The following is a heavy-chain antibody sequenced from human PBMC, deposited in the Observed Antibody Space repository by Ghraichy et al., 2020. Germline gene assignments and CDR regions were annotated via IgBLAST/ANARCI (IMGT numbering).Heavy chain of an antibody. CDR2: IYYSGST. J-gene: IGHJ3*02. D-gene: IGHD7-27*01. CDR1: GGSISSYY. Sequence: SETLSLTCTVSGGSISSYYWSWIRQPPGKGLEWIGYIYYSGSTNYNPSLKSRVTISVDTSKNQFSLKLSSVTAADTAVYYCARHGNWGLVDDAFDIWGQGTMVTVSS. V-gene: IGHV4-59*08. CDR3: ARHGNWGLVDDAFDI.